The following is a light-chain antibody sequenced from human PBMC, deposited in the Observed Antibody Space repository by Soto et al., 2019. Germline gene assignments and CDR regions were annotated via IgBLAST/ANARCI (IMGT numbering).Light chain of an antibody. CDR3: QQYSNWPT. J-gene: IGKJ5*01. Sequence: EIVMTQSPATLSVSPGERVTLSCRASQSVSRNLAWYQQRPGQAPRLLISGASTRATGIAARFSGSGSGREFTLTISSLQSEDSALYYCQQYSNWPTFGQGTRLEIK. CDR1: QSVSRN. CDR2: GAS. V-gene: IGKV3-15*01.